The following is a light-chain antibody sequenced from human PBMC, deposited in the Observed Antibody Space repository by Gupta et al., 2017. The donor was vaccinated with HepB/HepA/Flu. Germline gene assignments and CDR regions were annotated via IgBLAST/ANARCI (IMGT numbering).Light chain of an antibody. J-gene: IGLJ2*01. CDR1: SSDVGGYNY. CDR2: DVS. CDR3: SAYEISSHVL. Sequence: QSALTQPASVSGSLGQAISISCTGSSSDVGGYNYVSWYQQHPGKAPKLIIFDVSDRPSWVSNRFSGSKSGNTASLTISELQTEDEADYYCSAYEISSHVLFGGVTKLTVL. V-gene: IGLV2-14*03.